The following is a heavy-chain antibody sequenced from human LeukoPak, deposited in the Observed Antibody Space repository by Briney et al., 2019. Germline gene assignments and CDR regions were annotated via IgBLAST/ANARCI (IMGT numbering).Heavy chain of an antibody. V-gene: IGHV1-18*01. J-gene: IGHJ4*02. D-gene: IGHD3-22*01. CDR3: ARDPFRGYDSSGKREAYFDY. CDR1: GYTFTSYG. CDR2: ISAYNGHT. Sequence: ASVKVSCKASGYTFTSYGISWVRQAPGQGLEWMGWISAYNGHTNYAQKLQGRVTMTTDTSTTTAYMDLRSLRSDDTAVYYCARDPFRGYDSSGKREAYFDYWGQGTLVTVSS.